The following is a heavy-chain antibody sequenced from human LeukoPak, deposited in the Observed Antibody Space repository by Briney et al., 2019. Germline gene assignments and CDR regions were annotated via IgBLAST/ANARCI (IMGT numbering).Heavy chain of an antibody. CDR3: ARGASGYSYG. V-gene: IGHV3-74*01. J-gene: IGHJ4*02. CDR2: INSDGTST. Sequence: GGSLRLSCAASGFTFSSYWMHWVRQVPGRGLVWVSRINSDGTSTTYADSVKGRFTISRDNAKNTLYLQMNSLRAEDTAVYYCARGASGYSYGWGQGTLVTVSS. CDR1: GFTFSSYW. D-gene: IGHD5-18*01.